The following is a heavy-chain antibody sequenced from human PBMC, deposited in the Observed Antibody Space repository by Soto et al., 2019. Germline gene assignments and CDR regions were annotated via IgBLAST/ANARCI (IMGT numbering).Heavy chain of an antibody. CDR1: GFTLGNFV. D-gene: IGHD2-2*01. Sequence: GESLKISCAASGFTLGNFVMRWVRQTPGKGLEWVSTITESGGDTYYADSVKGRFTISRDNSKNTLYLQMNSLRAEDTAVYYCARDLKQAAILSDSYYYGMDVWGQGTTVTVSS. V-gene: IGHV3-23*01. CDR3: ARDLKQAAILSDSYYYGMDV. CDR2: ITESGGDT. J-gene: IGHJ6*02.